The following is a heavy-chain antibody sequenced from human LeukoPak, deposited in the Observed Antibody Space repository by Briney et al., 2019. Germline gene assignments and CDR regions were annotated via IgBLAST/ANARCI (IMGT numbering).Heavy chain of an antibody. V-gene: IGHV3-74*03. CDR3: ARDFDWILFDY. CDR1: GFTFSTYW. Sequence: PGGSLRLSYAASGFTFSTYWMHWVRQAPGKGLVWVSRIRPEGTTTAYADSVKGRFTISRDNAKNTLFLQMNSLSAEDTAVYYCARDFDWILFDYWGQGTLVTVSS. D-gene: IGHD3-9*01. J-gene: IGHJ4*02. CDR2: IRPEGTTT.